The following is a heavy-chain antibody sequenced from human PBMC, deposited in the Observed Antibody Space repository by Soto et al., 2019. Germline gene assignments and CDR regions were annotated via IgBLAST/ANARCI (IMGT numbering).Heavy chain of an antibody. CDR1: GFTFSNAW. J-gene: IGHJ4*01. V-gene: IGHV3-15*07. CDR2: VKSKNDGGTT. D-gene: IGHD3-22*01. CDR3: TTDSYITSIIVRFDY. Sequence: GGSLRLSCAASGFTFSNAWINWVRQAPGKGLEWVGRVKSKNDGGTTDFAAPVKGRFAISRDDSKNMVYLEMNSLQTEATAIYYCTTDSYITSIIVRFDYWGHGTLVTVSS.